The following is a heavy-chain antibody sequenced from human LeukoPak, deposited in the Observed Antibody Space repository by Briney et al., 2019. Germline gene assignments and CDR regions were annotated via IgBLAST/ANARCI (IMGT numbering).Heavy chain of an antibody. CDR2: VSGSGGFT. J-gene: IGHJ4*02. Sequence: GGSLRLSCAASGFSFSNYGMTWVRQAPGKGLEWVSGVSGSGGFTYYADSVKGRFTISRDNSKNTLYMQMSSLRAEDTALYYCAKDPYSDFWSGYYFFDYWGQGTLATVSS. V-gene: IGHV3-23*01. CDR1: GFSFSNYG. D-gene: IGHD3-3*01. CDR3: AKDPYSDFWSGYYFFDY.